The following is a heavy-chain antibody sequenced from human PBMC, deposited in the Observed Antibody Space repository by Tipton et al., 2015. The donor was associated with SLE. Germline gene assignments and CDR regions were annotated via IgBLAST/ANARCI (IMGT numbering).Heavy chain of an antibody. CDR3: ARRDFVATSGFNYFDP. Sequence: TLSLTCAVYGGSFSGYYWSWIRQPPGKGLEWIGEINHSGSTNYNPSLKSRVTISVDTSKNQVSLKLNSVTAADTAVYYCARRDFVATSGFNYFDPWGQGTLVTVSS. D-gene: IGHD2-15*01. CDR1: GGSFSGYY. J-gene: IGHJ5*02. CDR2: INHSGST. V-gene: IGHV4-34*01.